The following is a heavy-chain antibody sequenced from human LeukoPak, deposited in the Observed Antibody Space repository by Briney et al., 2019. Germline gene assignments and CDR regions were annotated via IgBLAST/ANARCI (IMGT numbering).Heavy chain of an antibody. CDR2: INPNGGST. CDR3: ARGQGLILRSPGINGPLDV. V-gene: IGHV1-46*01. Sequence: ASVKVSCKASGYTFTSYYMHWVRQAPGQGLEWMGIINPNGGSTSYAQKFQGRVSMTRDTSTSTVYMELSSLRSEDTAVYYCARGQGLILRSPGINGPLDVWGQGTTVTVSS. D-gene: IGHD2-8*01. J-gene: IGHJ6*02. CDR1: GYTFTSYY.